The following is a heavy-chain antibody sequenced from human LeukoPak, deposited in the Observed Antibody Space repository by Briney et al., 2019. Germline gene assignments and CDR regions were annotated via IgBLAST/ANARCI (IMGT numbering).Heavy chain of an antibody. Sequence: ASVKVSCKVSGYTLTELSMHWVRQAPGKGLEWMGGVDPEDGETIYAQKFQGRVTMTEDTSTDTAYMELSSLRSEDAAVYYCATAPGPYYDFWSGLNYYYYMDVWGKGTTVTVSS. CDR1: GYTLTELS. V-gene: IGHV1-24*01. CDR3: ATAPGPYYDFWSGLNYYYYMDV. D-gene: IGHD3-3*01. CDR2: VDPEDGET. J-gene: IGHJ6*03.